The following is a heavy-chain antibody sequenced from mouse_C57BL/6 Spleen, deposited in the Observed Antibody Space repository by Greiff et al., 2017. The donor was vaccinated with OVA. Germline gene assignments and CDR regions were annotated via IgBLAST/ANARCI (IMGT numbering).Heavy chain of an antibody. V-gene: IGHV5-17*01. CDR2: ISSGSGTI. CDR1: GFTFSDYG. J-gene: IGHJ4*01. Sequence: EVKVVESGGGLVKPGGSLKLSCAASGFTFSDYGMHWVRQAPEKGLEWVAYISSGSGTIYYADTVKGRFTSSSDNAKNTLFLRMTSLRSEETAMDYCARTGSSYRAMDYWGQGTSVTVSA. D-gene: IGHD1-1*01. CDR3: ARTGSSYRAMDY.